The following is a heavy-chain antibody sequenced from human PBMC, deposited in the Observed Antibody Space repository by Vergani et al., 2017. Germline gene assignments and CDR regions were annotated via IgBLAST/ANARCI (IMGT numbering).Heavy chain of an antibody. V-gene: IGHV4-34*01. D-gene: IGHD1-26*01. J-gene: IGHJ1*01. CDR2: INHSGST. CDR3: ASFGWWELLGGEYFQH. Sequence: QVQLVESGGNVVQSGTSLRLSCAASGFSFGSYGMHWVRQSPGKGLEWIGEINHSGSTNYNPSLKSRVTISVDTSKNQFSLKLSSVTAADTAVYYCASFGWWELLGGEYFQHWGQGTLVTVSS. CDR1: GFSFGSYG.